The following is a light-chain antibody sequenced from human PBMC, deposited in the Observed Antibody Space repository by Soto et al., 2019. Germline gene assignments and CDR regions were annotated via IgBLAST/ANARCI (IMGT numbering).Light chain of an antibody. CDR3: QQHDVWPAT. CDR2: EAS. Sequence: EIVMTQFPATLSLSPGERFTLSCRASQSVRNNLAWYQQKPGQAPRLLIYEASIRATGVPARFSGSGYGTEFTLIISSLQSEDFAVYYCQQHDVWPATFGQGTKVDIK. J-gene: IGKJ1*01. V-gene: IGKV3-15*01. CDR1: QSVRNN.